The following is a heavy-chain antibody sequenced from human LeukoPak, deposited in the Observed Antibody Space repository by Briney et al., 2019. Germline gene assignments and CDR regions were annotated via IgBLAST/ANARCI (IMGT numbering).Heavy chain of an antibody. J-gene: IGHJ4*02. V-gene: IGHV3-21*01. CDR3: ARSGGGMDDY. D-gene: IGHD3-16*01. CDR2: ISSSGNYI. CDR1: GLTFSSYR. Sequence: PGGSLRLSCAASGLTFSSYRMNWVRQAPGKGLEWVSSISSSGNYIYYADSVKGRFTSSRGKAKNPLYLQMNSLRAEDTAVYYCARSGGGMDDYWGQGTLVTVSS.